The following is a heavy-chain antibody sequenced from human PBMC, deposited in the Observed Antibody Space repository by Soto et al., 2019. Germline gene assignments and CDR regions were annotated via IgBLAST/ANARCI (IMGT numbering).Heavy chain of an antibody. V-gene: IGHV1-69*13. D-gene: IGHD6-13*01. CDR3: ARDLARIAAAGSFDP. CDR2: IIPSFGTA. CDR1: GGTFSSYA. Sequence: SVKVSCKASGGTFSSYAISWVRQAPGQGLEWMGGIIPSFGTANYAQKFQGRVTITADESTSTAYMELSSLRSEDTAVYYCARDLARIAAAGSFDPWGQGTLVTVSS. J-gene: IGHJ5*02.